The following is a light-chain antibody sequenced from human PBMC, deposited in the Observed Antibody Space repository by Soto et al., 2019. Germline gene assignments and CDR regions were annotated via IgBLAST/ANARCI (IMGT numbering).Light chain of an antibody. CDR2: KIS. V-gene: IGKV2-30*01. CDR3: LQGTRWPWT. Sequence: DVVMTQSPLSLPVTLGQPATISCRSRQGLVYSDGNTYLSWFQQRPGQSPRRLISKISIRDSGVPDRFSGSGSGTEFTLKISRVEAEDVGVYYCLQGTRWPWTFGQGTRVEIK. J-gene: IGKJ1*01. CDR1: QGLVYSDGNTY.